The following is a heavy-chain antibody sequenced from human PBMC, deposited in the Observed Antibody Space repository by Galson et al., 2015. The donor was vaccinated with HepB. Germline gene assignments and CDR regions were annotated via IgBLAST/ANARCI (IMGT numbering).Heavy chain of an antibody. J-gene: IGHJ5*02. V-gene: IGHV4-31*03. CDR3: ARGGMWFDP. Sequence: TLSLTCTVSGGSISSGGYYWSWIRQHPGKGLEWIGYIYYSGSTDYNPSLKSRVTISIDTSKNRFSLQLNSVTAADTAIYYCARGGMWFDPWGQGTLVTVSS. CDR2: IYYSGST. CDR1: GGSISSGGYY.